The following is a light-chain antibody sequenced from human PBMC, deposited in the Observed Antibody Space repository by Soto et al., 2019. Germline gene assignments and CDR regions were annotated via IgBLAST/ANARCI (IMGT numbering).Light chain of an antibody. CDR2: KAS. Sequence: DIQMTQSPSTLSASVGDRVTITCRASQSISIWLAWYQQKPGKAPKLLIYKASTLKSGVPSRFSGSGSGTEFTLTISSLQPDDFASYYSQQCNNFSWTFGQGTKGEIK. CDR1: QSISIW. J-gene: IGKJ1*01. CDR3: QQCNNFSWT. V-gene: IGKV1-5*03.